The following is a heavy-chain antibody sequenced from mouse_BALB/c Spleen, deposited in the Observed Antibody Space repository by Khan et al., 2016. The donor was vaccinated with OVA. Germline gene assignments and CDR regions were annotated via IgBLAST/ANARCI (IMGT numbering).Heavy chain of an antibody. D-gene: IGHD1-3*01. J-gene: IGHJ3*01. Sequence: QVQLKESGPGLVAPSQTLSITCTVSGFSLSNYGVHWVRQPPGKGLEWLGVIWAGGSTNQNSALMSRLSIRKDDSQCHVFLKMNSLQTDDTAMYYCARAFYNGAWVAYWGQGTLVTVSA. CDR1: GFSLSNYG. V-gene: IGHV2-9*02. CDR2: IWAGGST. CDR3: ARAFYNGAWVAY.